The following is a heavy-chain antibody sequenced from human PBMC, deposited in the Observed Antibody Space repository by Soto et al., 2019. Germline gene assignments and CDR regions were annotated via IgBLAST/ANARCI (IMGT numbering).Heavy chain of an antibody. CDR1: GGSISNYF. D-gene: IGHD3-3*01. CDR3: ARGGQDFWSGPFDY. J-gene: IGHJ4*02. Sequence: SETLSLTCTVSGGSISNYFCNWIRQPAGKGLEWIGRIDNSGSTNYNPSLKSRITMSADTSRNQFSLKLNSVTAADTAVYYCARGGQDFWSGPFDYWGQGALVTV. CDR2: IDNSGST. V-gene: IGHV4-4*07.